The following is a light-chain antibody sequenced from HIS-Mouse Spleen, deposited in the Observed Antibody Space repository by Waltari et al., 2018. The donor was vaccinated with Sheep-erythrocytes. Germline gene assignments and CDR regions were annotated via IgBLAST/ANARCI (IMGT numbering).Light chain of an antibody. CDR2: EGS. CDR3: CSYAGSSTPWV. Sequence: QSALTQPASVSGSPGQSITISCTGTSSEVGSYNLVSWYQTHPGKAPKLMIYEGSKRPSGVSNRFSGSKSGNTASLTISGLQAEDEADYYCCSYAGSSTPWVFGGGTKLTVL. V-gene: IGLV2-23*01. CDR1: SSEVGSYNL. J-gene: IGLJ3*02.